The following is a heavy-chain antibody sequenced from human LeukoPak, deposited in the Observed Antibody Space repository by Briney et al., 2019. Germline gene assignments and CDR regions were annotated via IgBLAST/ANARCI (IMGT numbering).Heavy chain of an antibody. Sequence: PGGSLRLSCAASGFTFSSYGMHWVRQAPGKGLEWVAVIWNHGTNKYYADSVKGRFTISRDNSKNALYLQMNSLRVEDTAVYYCARDIVVVTSPGDYWGQGTLVTVSS. V-gene: IGHV3-33*01. CDR3: ARDIVVVTSPGDY. CDR1: GFTFSSYG. J-gene: IGHJ4*02. CDR2: IWNHGTNK. D-gene: IGHD2-21*02.